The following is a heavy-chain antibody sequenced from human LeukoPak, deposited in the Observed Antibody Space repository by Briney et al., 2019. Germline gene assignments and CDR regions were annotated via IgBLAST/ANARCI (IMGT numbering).Heavy chain of an antibody. CDR1: GGSFIGYY. J-gene: IGHJ4*02. V-gene: IGHV4-34*01. CDR3: ARVREYYDSSGYCY. D-gene: IGHD3-22*01. CDR2: INHSGST. Sequence: PSETLSLTCAVYGGSFIGYYWSWIRHPPGKGLEWMGEINHSGSTNYNPSLKSRVTITVDTSKNQFSLKLSSVTAAETAVYYCARVREYYDSSGYCYWGQGTLVTVSS.